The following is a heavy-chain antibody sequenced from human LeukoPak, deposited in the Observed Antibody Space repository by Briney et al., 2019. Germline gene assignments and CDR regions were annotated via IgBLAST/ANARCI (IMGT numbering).Heavy chain of an antibody. V-gene: IGHV4-34*01. Sequence: PSETLSLTCAVYGGSFSGYHWTWIRQSPGKGLEWIGDINPSGSTYYNPSLKSRLTISVDNSKNPFSLKLWSVPAAVTVVYFCARGRHDITMIVVVMTSVSYYLDVWGKGTTVTVS. CDR2: INPSGST. J-gene: IGHJ6*03. D-gene: IGHD3-22*01. CDR1: GGSFSGYH. CDR3: ARGRHDITMIVVVMTSVSYYLDV.